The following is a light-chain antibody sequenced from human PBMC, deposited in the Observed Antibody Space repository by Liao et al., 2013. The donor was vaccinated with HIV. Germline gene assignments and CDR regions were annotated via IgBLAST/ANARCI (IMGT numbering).Light chain of an antibody. CDR1: KLGDKY. J-gene: IGLJ1*01. CDR2: QDT. CDR3: KVWDSFSTFV. V-gene: IGLV3-1*01. Sequence: SSELTQPPSVSVSPGQTATITCSGDKLGDKYVSWIQQRPGQSPVLVVYQDTKRPSGTPERFSGSKSGNTATLTIRGTQAMDEAEYYCKVWDSFSTFVFGTGTKVTVL.